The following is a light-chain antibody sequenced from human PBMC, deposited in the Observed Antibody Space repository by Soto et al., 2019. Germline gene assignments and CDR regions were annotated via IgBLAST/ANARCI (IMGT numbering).Light chain of an antibody. Sequence: DIQMTQSPSSVSASVGDRVTITCRASQAIDSWLAWYQQKPGEAPKLLIFTGSLLHSGVPPRFSGSGSATEFTLTISSLQPEDFATYYCQQLHSYPPWRSGQGTKVDIK. J-gene: IGKJ1*01. CDR2: TGS. V-gene: IGKV1-9*01. CDR3: QQLHSYPPWR. CDR1: QAIDSW.